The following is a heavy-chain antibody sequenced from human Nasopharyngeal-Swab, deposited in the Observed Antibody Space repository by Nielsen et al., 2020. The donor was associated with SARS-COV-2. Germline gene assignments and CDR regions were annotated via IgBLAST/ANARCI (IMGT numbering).Heavy chain of an antibody. Sequence: SETLSLTCTVSGGSISSSSYYWGWIRQPPGKGLEWIATIYYSGNTYSNPSLRSRVALSVATSKKQFSLRLSSVTAADAAVYYCGRHRRGDSGWYEAHYYYYMDVWGKGATVTVSS. D-gene: IGHD6-19*01. J-gene: IGHJ6*03. CDR1: GGSISSSSYY. CDR3: GRHRRGDSGWYEAHYYYYMDV. CDR2: IYYSGNT. V-gene: IGHV4-39*01.